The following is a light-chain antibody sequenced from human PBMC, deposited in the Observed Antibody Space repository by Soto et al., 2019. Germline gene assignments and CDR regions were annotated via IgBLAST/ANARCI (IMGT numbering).Light chain of an antibody. CDR3: QQYGRSPFT. CDR2: GAS. J-gene: IGKJ3*01. CDR1: QSVSSNN. V-gene: IGKV3-20*01. Sequence: EIVLTQSPGTLSLSPGERATLSCRASQSVSSNNLAWYQQRPGQAPRVVIYGASTRATGIPERCSGSGSGTDFTVTISRLELEDFAVYYCQQYGRSPFTFGLGTKVDIK.